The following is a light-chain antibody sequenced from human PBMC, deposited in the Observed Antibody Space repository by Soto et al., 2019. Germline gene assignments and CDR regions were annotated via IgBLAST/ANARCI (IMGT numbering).Light chain of an antibody. J-gene: IGKJ3*01. Sequence: EIVMTQSPATLSVSPGESATLSCRASQSVSNNLAWYQQKPGQAPRLLIYDASTRATAIPARFSGSGSGTEFTLTISSLQSEDFAVYYCQQYNNWPRPFGPGTTMDIK. V-gene: IGKV3-15*01. CDR3: QQYNNWPRP. CDR1: QSVSNN. CDR2: DAS.